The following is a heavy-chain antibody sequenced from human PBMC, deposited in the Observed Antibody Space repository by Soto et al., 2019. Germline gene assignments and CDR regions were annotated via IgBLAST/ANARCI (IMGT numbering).Heavy chain of an antibody. J-gene: IGHJ6*02. V-gene: IGHV4-59*01. Sequence: PSETLSLTCTVSGGSISSYYWSWIRQPPGKGLEWIGYIYYSGSTNYNPSLKSLVTISVDTSKNQFSLKLSSVTAADTAVYYCARDPVAAAGPLDYYGMDVWGQGTTVTVSS. CDR3: ARDPVAAAGPLDYYGMDV. CDR1: GGSISSYY. D-gene: IGHD6-13*01. CDR2: IYYSGST.